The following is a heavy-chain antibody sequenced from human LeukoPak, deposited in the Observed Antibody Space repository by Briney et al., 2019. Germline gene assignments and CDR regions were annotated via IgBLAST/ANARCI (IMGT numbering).Heavy chain of an antibody. CDR2: ISGSGGTT. Sequence: PGGSLRLSCAASGFIISSYAMSWVRQAPGKGLEWVSTISGSGGTTYYADSVKGRFTISRDNSKNTLYLQMNSLRAEDTAVYFCAKRLDSSGYIFDYWGQGTLVTVSS. J-gene: IGHJ4*02. CDR1: GFIISSYA. CDR3: AKRLDSSGYIFDY. V-gene: IGHV3-23*01. D-gene: IGHD3-22*01.